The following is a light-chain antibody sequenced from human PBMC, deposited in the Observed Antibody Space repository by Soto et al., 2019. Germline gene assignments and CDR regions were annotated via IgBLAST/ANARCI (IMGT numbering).Light chain of an antibody. V-gene: IGLV2-23*01. CDR3: CSYVGSDTYVI. J-gene: IGLJ2*01. CDR2: EGS. CDR1: SSDVGGYIL. Sequence: QSVLTQPASVSGSPGPSITISCTGTSSDVGGYILVSWYQQHPGKAPKLMIYEGSKWPAGVSNRFSGSKSGNTASLTISGLQAEDEAHYYGCSYVGSDTYVIFGGGTKLTVL.